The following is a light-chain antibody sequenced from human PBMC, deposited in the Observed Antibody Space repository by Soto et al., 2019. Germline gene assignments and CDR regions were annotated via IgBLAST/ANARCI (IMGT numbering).Light chain of an antibody. J-gene: IGLJ3*02. CDR2: STN. Sequence: QAVVTQEPSFSVSPGGTVTLTCGLSSGSVSTSSYPSWYQQTPGQAPRTLIYSTNTRSSGVADRFSGSILGNKAALTITWAQADDESDYYCALYMGSGISVFGGGTKLTVL. V-gene: IGLV8-61*01. CDR3: ALYMGSGISV. CDR1: SGSVSTSSY.